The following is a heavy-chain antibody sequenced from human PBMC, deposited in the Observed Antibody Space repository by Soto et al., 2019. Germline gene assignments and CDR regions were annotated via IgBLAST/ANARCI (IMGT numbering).Heavy chain of an antibody. J-gene: IGHJ4*01. CDR3: SRDSSLGIYDSSCYLGY. Sequence: GGSLRLSCTASGFTFSSYALHWVRQAPGKGLEWVGVISYDGSNKCYADSVMRRFTISRDTAKHTLYLQMNSLRAADTAAYDCSRDSSLGIYDSSCYLGYWGQGTLVTVSS. V-gene: IGHV3-30*04. D-gene: IGHD3-22*01. CDR2: ISYDGSNK. CDR1: GFTFSSYA.